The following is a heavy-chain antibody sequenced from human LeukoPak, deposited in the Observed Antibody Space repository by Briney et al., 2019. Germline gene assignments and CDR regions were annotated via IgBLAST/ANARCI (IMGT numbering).Heavy chain of an antibody. J-gene: IGHJ4*02. CDR1: GFTFITYS. V-gene: IGHV3-7*01. D-gene: IGHD2-21*01. Sequence: PGGSLRLSCAVSGFTFITYSMNWVRQAPGKGLEWVTYMHEHGREIFYVDSVKGRFTISRDNAKNSLYLQMNSLRAEDTGVYYCARPRGCGSSRCNNFDYWGQGTLVTVPS. CDR3: ARPRGCGSSRCNNFDY. CDR2: MHEHGREI.